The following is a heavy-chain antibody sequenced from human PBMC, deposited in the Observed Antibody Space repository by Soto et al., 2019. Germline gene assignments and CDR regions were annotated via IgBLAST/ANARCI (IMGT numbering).Heavy chain of an antibody. CDR1: GYTVTSYV. CDR3: ATAVAGFY. J-gene: IGHJ4*02. Sequence: PSGKVSCKASGYTVTSYVMHWVRQAPGQRLEWMGWINAGNGNTKYSQKFQGRVTITRDTSASTAYMEVSSLRSEDTAVYYCATAVAGFYWGPGTLVTVSS. D-gene: IGHD6-19*01. CDR2: INAGNGNT. V-gene: IGHV1-3*01.